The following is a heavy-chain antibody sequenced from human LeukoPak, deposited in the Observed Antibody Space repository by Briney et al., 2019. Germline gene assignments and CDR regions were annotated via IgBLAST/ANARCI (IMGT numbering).Heavy chain of an antibody. J-gene: IGHJ4*02. CDR2: ISGSGGST. D-gene: IGHD1-26*01. Sequence: GGSLRLSCAASGFTFSSYAMSWVRQAPGKGLERVSAISGSGGSTYYADSVKGRFTISRDNSKNTLYLQMNSLRAEDTAVYYCAKGEKWELYFDYWGQGTLVTVSS. CDR3: AKGEKWELYFDY. V-gene: IGHV3-23*01. CDR1: GFTFSSYA.